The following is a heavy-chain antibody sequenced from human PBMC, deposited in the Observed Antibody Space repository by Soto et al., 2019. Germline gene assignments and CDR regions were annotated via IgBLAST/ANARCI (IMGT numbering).Heavy chain of an antibody. D-gene: IGHD2-2*01. V-gene: IGHV3-30*18. CDR3: AKTYCSSTSCSRSYYYYGMDV. Sequence: VAVISYDGSNKYYADSVKGRFTISRDNSKNTLYLQMNSLRAEDTAVYYCAKTYCSSTSCSRSYYYYGMDVWGQGTTVTVSS. CDR2: ISYDGSNK. J-gene: IGHJ6*02.